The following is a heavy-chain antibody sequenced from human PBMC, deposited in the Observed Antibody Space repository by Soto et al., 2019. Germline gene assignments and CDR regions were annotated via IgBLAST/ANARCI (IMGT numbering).Heavy chain of an antibody. V-gene: IGHV4-4*07. Sequence: KSSETLSLTCTVSGASISGFYWSWIRKSAGKGLEWIGRIYATGTTDYNPSLKSRVTISVDTSKNQFSLKLSSVTAADTAVYYCARLNWNYVDYYYYGMDVWGQGTTVTVSS. D-gene: IGHD1-7*01. CDR1: GASISGFY. CDR2: IYATGTT. CDR3: ARLNWNYVDYYYYGMDV. J-gene: IGHJ6*02.